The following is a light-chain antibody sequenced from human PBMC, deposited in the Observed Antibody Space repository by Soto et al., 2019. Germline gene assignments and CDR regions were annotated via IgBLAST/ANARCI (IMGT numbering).Light chain of an antibody. J-gene: IGLJ1*01. CDR2: SNN. CDR3: AAWDDSLNGFV. Sequence: VLTQPPSASGTPGQRVTISCSGSSSNIGSNTVNWYQQLPGTAPKLLIYSNNQRPSGVPDRFSGSKSGTSASLAISGLQSEDEADYYCAAWDDSLNGFVFGTGTKVT. CDR1: SSNIGSNT. V-gene: IGLV1-44*01.